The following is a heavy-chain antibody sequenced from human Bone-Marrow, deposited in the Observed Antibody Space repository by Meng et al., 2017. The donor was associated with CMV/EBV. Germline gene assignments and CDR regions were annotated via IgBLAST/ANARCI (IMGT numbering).Heavy chain of an antibody. CDR2: IYPGDSDT. D-gene: IGHD2-2*01. V-gene: IGHV5-51*01. Sequence: GGSLRLSCKGSGYSFTSYWIGWVRQMPGKGLEWMGIIYPGDSDTRYSPSFQGQVTISADKSISTAYLQWSSLKASDTAMYYCARRGYCSSTSCYGWFDPWGQGTLVTGSS. CDR1: GYSFTSYW. CDR3: ARRGYCSSTSCYGWFDP. J-gene: IGHJ5*02.